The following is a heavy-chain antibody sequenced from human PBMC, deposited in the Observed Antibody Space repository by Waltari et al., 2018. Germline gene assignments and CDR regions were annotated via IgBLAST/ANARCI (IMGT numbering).Heavy chain of an antibody. CDR3: ARGGAARSFDY. CDR1: GYSISSGYY. D-gene: IGHD6-6*01. J-gene: IGHJ4*02. Sequence: QVQLQESGPGLVKPSETLSLTCTVPGYSISSGYYWRWLRQPPGKGLEWIGSIYHSGSTYYNPSLKSRVTISVDTSKNQFSLKLSSVTAADTAVYYCARGGAARSFDYWGQGTLVTVSS. CDR2: IYHSGST. V-gene: IGHV4-38-2*02.